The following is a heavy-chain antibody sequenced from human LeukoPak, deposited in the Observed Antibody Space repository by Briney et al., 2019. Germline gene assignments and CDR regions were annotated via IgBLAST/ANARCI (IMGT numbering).Heavy chain of an antibody. CDR3: ARAITPGGMDV. CDR2: IYSGGST. J-gene: IGHJ6*02. CDR1: GFTVSSNY. D-gene: IGHD4-23*01. Sequence: GGSLRLSCAASGFTVSSNYMSCVRQAPGKGLEWVSVIYSGGSTYYADSVKGRFTISRDNSKNTLYLQMNSLRAEDTAVYYCARAITPGGMDVWGQGTTVAVSS. V-gene: IGHV3-53*01.